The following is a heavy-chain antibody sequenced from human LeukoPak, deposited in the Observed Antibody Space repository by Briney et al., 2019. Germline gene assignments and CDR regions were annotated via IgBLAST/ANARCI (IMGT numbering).Heavy chain of an antibody. CDR2: IKQDGSEK. CDR3: AKDSHSYGQTPYYFDY. CDR1: GFTFSSYW. Sequence: GGSLRLSCAASGFTFSSYWMSWVRQAPGKGLEWVANIKQDGSEKYYVDSVKGRFTISRDNSKNTLYLQMNSLRAEDTAVYYCAKDSHSYGQTPYYFDYWGQGTLVTVSS. V-gene: IGHV3-7*01. J-gene: IGHJ4*02. D-gene: IGHD5-18*01.